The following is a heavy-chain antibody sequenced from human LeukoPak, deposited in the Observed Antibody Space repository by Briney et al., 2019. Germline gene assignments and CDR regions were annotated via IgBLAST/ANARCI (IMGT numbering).Heavy chain of an antibody. Sequence: GGSLRLSCAASGFTFSSYAMHWVRQAPGKGLEYVSAISSNGGSTYYANSVKGRFIISRDNSKNTLYLQMGSLRAEDMAVYYCAVGLRLGELLLQEAEYYFDYWGRGTLVTVSS. D-gene: IGHD3-16*01. V-gene: IGHV3-64*01. CDR2: ISSNGGST. CDR1: GFTFSSYA. J-gene: IGHJ4*02. CDR3: AVGLRLGELLLQEAEYYFDY.